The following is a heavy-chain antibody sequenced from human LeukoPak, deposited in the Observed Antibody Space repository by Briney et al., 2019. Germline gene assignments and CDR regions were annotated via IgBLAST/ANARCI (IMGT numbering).Heavy chain of an antibody. CDR1: GFTFSSYG. J-gene: IGHJ4*02. D-gene: IGHD3-22*01. Sequence: GRSLRLSCAASGFTFSSYGMHWARQAPGKGLEWVAVISYDGSNKYYADSVKGRFTISRDNSKNTLYLQMNSLRAEDTAVYYCAKGSALYYYDSSGGEIDYWGQGTLVTVSS. V-gene: IGHV3-30*18. CDR3: AKGSALYYYDSSGGEIDY. CDR2: ISYDGSNK.